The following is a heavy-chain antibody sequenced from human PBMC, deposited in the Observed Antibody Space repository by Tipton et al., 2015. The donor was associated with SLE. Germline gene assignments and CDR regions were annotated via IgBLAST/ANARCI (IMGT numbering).Heavy chain of an antibody. Sequence: SLRLSCAASGFTFSDHYMDWVRQAPGKGLEWVGRTRNKANSYTTEYAASVKGRFTISRGDSKNSLYLQMNSLKTEDTAVYYCARRKLGAEGVDYWGQGTLVTVSS. D-gene: IGHD7-27*01. CDR2: TRNKANSYTT. CDR3: ARRKLGAEGVDY. CDR1: GFTFSDHY. V-gene: IGHV3-72*01. J-gene: IGHJ4*02.